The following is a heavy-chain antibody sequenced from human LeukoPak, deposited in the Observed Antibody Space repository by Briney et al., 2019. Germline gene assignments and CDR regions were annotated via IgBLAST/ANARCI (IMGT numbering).Heavy chain of an antibody. CDR2: IYSAGDT. Sequence: GGSLRLSCAASGLRVSGNYMTWVRQAPGKGLEWVSIIYSAGDTYYADSVKGRFTISRDNSNNTLLLQMNSLTADDTAVYYCARSFSSGWSDYWGQGTLVTVSS. J-gene: IGHJ4*02. CDR3: ARSFSSGWSDY. CDR1: GLRVSGNY. V-gene: IGHV3-53*01. D-gene: IGHD6-19*01.